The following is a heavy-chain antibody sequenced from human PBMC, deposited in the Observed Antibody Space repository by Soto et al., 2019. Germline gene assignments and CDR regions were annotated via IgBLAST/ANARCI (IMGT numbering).Heavy chain of an antibody. J-gene: IGHJ4*02. D-gene: IGHD5-18*01. V-gene: IGHV1-69*13. CDR1: GGTFSSFA. CDR3: ARGYTSMDIDY. CDR2: IIPIFGSA. Sequence: ASVKVSCKASGGTFSSFATNWVRQAPGQGLEWIGGIIPIFGSAYYAQKFQGRVTITADESTSTAYMELRSLTSEDTAVYYCARGYTSMDIDYWGQGTLVTVSS.